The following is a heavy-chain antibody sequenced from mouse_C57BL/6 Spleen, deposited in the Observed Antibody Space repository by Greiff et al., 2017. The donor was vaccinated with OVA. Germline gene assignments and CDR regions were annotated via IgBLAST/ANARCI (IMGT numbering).Heavy chain of an antibody. CDR2: IDPEDGET. CDR3: ARTYSNPYYYAMDY. CDR1: GFNIKDYY. V-gene: IGHV14-2*01. Sequence: VHVKQSGAELVKPGASVKLSCTASGFNIKDYYMHWVKQRTEQGLEWIGRIDPEDGETKYAPKFQGKATITADTSSNTAYLQLSSLTSEDTAVYYCARTYSNPYYYAMDYWGQGTSVTVSS. J-gene: IGHJ4*01. D-gene: IGHD2-5*01.